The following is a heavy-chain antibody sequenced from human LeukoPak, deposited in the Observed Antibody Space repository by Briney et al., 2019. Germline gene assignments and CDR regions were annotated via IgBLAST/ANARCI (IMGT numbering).Heavy chain of an antibody. D-gene: IGHD3-10*01. V-gene: IGHV3-7*01. CDR1: GFSFSTYW. CDR3: ARLSAMVRGPEDIFYFEY. J-gene: IGHJ4*02. CDR2: IRQDGSEK. Sequence: GGSLRLSCEASGFSFSTYWMRWVRQAPGKGLEWVANIRQDGSEKYYVDSVKGRFTISRDIAKQSVFLQMNSLRVEDTAVYYCARLSAMVRGPEDIFYFEYWGLGTLVTVSS.